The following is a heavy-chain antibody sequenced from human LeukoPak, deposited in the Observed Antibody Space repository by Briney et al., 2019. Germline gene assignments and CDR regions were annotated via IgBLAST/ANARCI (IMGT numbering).Heavy chain of an antibody. CDR2: IYSGGNT. CDR1: GLTVSSNY. D-gene: IGHD2-2*01. CDR3: ARSPRYCSSTSCFDY. J-gene: IGHJ4*02. Sequence: PGASLRLSCAASGLTVSSNYMIWVRQAPGKGLEWVTVIYSGGNTYYADSVKGRFTISRDNSKNTLYLQMNSLRAEYTAVYYCARSPRYCSSTSCFDYWGQGTLVTVSS. V-gene: IGHV3-53*01.